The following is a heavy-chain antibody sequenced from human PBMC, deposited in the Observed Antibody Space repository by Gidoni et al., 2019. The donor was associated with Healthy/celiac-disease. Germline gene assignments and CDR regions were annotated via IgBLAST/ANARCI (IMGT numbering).Heavy chain of an antibody. CDR2: IYHSGST. J-gene: IGHJ4*02. D-gene: IGHD3-3*01. Sequence: QVQLQESGPGLVKPSGTLSLTCAVSGGSLSSSNWWSWVRQPPGKGLEWIGEIYHSGSTNYNPSLKSRVTISVDKSKNQFSLKLSSVTAADTAVYYCARVGVLRFLEWLEYYFDYWGQGTLVTVSS. CDR1: GGSLSSSNW. V-gene: IGHV4-4*02. CDR3: ARVGVLRFLEWLEYYFDY.